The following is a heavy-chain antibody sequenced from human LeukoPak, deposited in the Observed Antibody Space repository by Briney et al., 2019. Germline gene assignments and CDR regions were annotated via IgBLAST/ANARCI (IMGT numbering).Heavy chain of an antibody. CDR2: LYYGGST. Sequence: SETLSLTCTVSGGSISSASYFWGWIRQPPGKGLEWIGTLYYGGSTYYNASLKSRVTMSGDTSRNQFSLRLYSVNAADTAVYYCARDLLGYCTNGVCYNYGMDVWGQGTTVTVSS. D-gene: IGHD2-8*01. V-gene: IGHV4-39*02. CDR3: ARDLLGYCTNGVCYNYGMDV. J-gene: IGHJ6*02. CDR1: GGSISSASYF.